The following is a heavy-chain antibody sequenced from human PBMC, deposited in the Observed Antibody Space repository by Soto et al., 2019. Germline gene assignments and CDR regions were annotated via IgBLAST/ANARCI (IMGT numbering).Heavy chain of an antibody. J-gene: IGHJ6*02. CDR2: INPKFGDT. Sequence: QVRLVQSGAEVKEPGDSVRVSCEASGYTFTAYHIHWVRQAPGQGLEWMGWINPKFGDTGYAQDSQGRVSMTSDMSISTVYLELSRLTSDDTAIYYCARNMDYYYGRGSGNGHGVWGQGTPVTVFS. D-gene: IGHD3-10*02. CDR1: GYTFTAYH. CDR3: ARNMDYYYGRGSGNGHGV. V-gene: IGHV1-2*02.